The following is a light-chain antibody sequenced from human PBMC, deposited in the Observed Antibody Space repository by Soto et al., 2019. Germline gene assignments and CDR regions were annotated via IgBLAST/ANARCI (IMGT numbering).Light chain of an antibody. J-gene: IGKJ2*01. CDR3: QQYGSSPFT. Sequence: EIVLTQSPGTLSLSPGERATLSCRASQSVSSSYVAWYQQKPGQAPRLLIYGASSRATGIPDRFSDSGSGTDFTLTTSRLEPEDFAEYYCQQYGSSPFTFGQGTKLEIK. V-gene: IGKV3-20*01. CDR2: GAS. CDR1: QSVSSSY.